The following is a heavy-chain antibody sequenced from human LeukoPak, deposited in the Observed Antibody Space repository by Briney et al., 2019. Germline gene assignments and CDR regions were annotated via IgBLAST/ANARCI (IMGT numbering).Heavy chain of an antibody. CDR3: AKAARPDYYYGMDV. Sequence: GRSLRLSCAASGFTFDDYAMHWVRQAPGKGLEWVSGISWNSGSIGYADSVKGRFTISRDNAKNSLYLQMNSLRAEDTALYYYAKAARPDYYYGMDVWGQGTTVTVSS. CDR2: ISWNSGSI. CDR1: GFTFDDYA. V-gene: IGHV3-9*01. D-gene: IGHD6-6*01. J-gene: IGHJ6*02.